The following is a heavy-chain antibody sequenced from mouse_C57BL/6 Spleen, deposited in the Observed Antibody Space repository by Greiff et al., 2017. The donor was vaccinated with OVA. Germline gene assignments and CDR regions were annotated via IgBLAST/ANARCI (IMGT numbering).Heavy chain of an antibody. CDR2: IYPGSGNT. D-gene: IGHD1-1*01. Sequence: QVHVKQSGAELVRPGASVKLSCKASGYTFTDYYINWVKQRPGQGLEWIARIYPGSGNTYYNEKFKGKATLTAEKSSSTAYMQLSSLTSEDSAVYFCARSTTVVAIPFDYWGQGTTLTVSS. J-gene: IGHJ2*01. V-gene: IGHV1-76*01. CDR3: ARSTTVVAIPFDY. CDR1: GYTFTDYY.